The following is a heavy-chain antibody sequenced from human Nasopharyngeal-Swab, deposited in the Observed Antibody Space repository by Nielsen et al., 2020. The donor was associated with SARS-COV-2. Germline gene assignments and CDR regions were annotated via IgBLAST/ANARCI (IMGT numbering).Heavy chain of an antibody. CDR3: AKELSATVTTVGAFDI. V-gene: IGHV3-23*01. CDR1: GFTFSSYA. D-gene: IGHD4-17*01. CDR2: ISGSGGST. J-gene: IGHJ3*02. Sequence: GESLKISCAASGFTFSSYAMSWVRRAPGKGLEWVSAISGSGGSTYYADSVKGRFTISRDNSKNTLYLQMNSLRAEDTAVYYCAKELSATVTTVGAFDIWGQGTMVTVSS.